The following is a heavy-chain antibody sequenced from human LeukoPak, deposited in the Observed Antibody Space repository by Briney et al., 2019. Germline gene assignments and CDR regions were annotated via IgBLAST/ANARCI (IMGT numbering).Heavy chain of an antibody. Sequence: GASVKVSCKASGGTFSSYAISWVRQAPGQGLEWMGGIIPIFGTANYAQKFQGRVTITADESTSTAYMELSSLRSEDTAVYYCARGRPVLEWLSHHYYYMDVWGKGTTVTVSS. CDR1: GGTFSSYA. CDR2: IIPIFGTA. V-gene: IGHV1-69*13. J-gene: IGHJ6*03. CDR3: ARGRPVLEWLSHHYYYMDV. D-gene: IGHD3-3*01.